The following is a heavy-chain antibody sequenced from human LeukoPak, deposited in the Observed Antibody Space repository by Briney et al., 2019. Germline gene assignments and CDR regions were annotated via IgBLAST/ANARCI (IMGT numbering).Heavy chain of an antibody. CDR1: GGSFSNYY. D-gene: IGHD2-15*01. CDR2: INHSGST. CDR3: ARASSWWPFDY. Sequence: PSETLSLTCAVYGGSFSNYYWSWIRQPPGKGLEWIGEINHSGSTNYNPSLKSRVTISVDTSRNQFSLKMSSVTAADTAVYYCARASSWWPFDYWGQGTLVTVYS. J-gene: IGHJ4*02. V-gene: IGHV4-34*01.